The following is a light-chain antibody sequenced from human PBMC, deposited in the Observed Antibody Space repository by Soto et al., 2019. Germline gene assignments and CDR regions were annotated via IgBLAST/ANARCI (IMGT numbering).Light chain of an antibody. CDR3: QQYYSAPWM. J-gene: IGKJ1*01. Sequence: DIVMTQSPDSLAESLGERATINCKSSQSVLFTSNNKNYLAWYQQKPGQPPKLLIYWASTRESGVPDRFSGSGSGTDLTLTISSLQAEDVAVYYCQQYYSAPWMFGQGTKVEIK. V-gene: IGKV4-1*01. CDR1: QSVLFTSNNKNY. CDR2: WAS.